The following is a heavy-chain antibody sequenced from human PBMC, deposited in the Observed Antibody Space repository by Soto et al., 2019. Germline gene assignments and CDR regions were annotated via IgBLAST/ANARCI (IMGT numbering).Heavy chain of an antibody. CDR3: ARASGAAAVEGLYGMDA. V-gene: IGHV4-34*01. D-gene: IGHD6-13*01. CDR2: INHSGST. J-gene: IGHJ6*02. Sequence: XETLSLTCAVDGGSFSGYYWSWIRQPPGKGLEWIGEINHSGSTNYNPSLKSRVTISVDTSKNQFSLKLSSVTAADTAVYYCARASGAAAVEGLYGMDAWGQGTTVTVSS. CDR1: GGSFSGYY.